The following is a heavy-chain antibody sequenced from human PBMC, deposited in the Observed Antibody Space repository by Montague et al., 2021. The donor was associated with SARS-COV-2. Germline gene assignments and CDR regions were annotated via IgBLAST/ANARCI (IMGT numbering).Heavy chain of an antibody. CDR2: LRGSDGAT. J-gene: IGHJ4*02. Sequence: SRRLSWAASGFSFIGYSMSWVRQTPGKGLELVSALRGSDGATFYADSVNGRFTISRDTSKNTLFLQMISLRADDSALYYCAKGAFSYGINIMDSWGQGTLVTVSS. CDR3: AKGAFSYGINIMDS. V-gene: IGHV3-23*01. D-gene: IGHD2-21*01. CDR1: GFSFIGYS.